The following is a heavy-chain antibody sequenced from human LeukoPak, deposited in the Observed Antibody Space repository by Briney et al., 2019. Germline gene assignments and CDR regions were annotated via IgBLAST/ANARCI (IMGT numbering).Heavy chain of an antibody. V-gene: IGHV3-64D*09. CDR1: GFTFSSYA. Sequence: GGSLRLSCSASGFTFSSYAMHWVRRAPGKGLEYVSAISSNGGSTYYADSVKGRFTISRDNSKNTLYLQMSSLRAEDTAVYYCVKGQEVVYAPTFDYWGQGTLVTVSS. D-gene: IGHD2-8*02. CDR3: VKGQEVVYAPTFDY. CDR2: ISSNGGST. J-gene: IGHJ4*02.